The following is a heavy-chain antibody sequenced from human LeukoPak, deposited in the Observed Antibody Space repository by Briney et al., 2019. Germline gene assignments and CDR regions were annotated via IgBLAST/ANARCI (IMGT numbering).Heavy chain of an antibody. D-gene: IGHD2-2*02. CDR1: GYSFTNHD. CDR2: INPDNGDT. Sequence: ASVKDSCKASGYSFTNHDMHWVRQAPGQSLEWMGYINPDNGDTKYSQEFQGRVTITSDTSASTAYMELSSLTSEDMAVYYCTLYNFWGQGTLVTVSS. J-gene: IGHJ4*02. CDR3: TLYNF. V-gene: IGHV1-3*03.